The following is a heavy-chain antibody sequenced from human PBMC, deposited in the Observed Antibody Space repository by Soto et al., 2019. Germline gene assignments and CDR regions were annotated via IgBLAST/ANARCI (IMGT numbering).Heavy chain of an antibody. CDR1: GFTLRGGA. CDR3: ARSEMTYNWND. Sequence: PGGSLRLSCAASGFTLRGGAMSWVRQAPGKGLEWVSSISGSGEMTHYADSVKGRFTISRDNAKNTLYLQMESLRAEDTALYYCARSEMTYNWNDWGRGALVTVSS. J-gene: IGHJ4*02. CDR2: ISGSGEMT. D-gene: IGHD1-20*01. V-gene: IGHV3-23*01.